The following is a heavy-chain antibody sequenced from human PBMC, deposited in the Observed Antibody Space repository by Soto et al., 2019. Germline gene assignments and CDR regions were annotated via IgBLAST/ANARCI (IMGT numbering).Heavy chain of an antibody. D-gene: IGHD1-26*01. CDR1: GFTFSSYA. CDR2: ISYDGSNK. CDR3: ARDEISGSYLYYYGMDV. V-gene: IGHV3-30-3*01. Sequence: QVQLVESGGGVVQPGRSLRLSCAASGFTFSSYAMHWVRQAPGKGLEWVAVISYDGSNKYYADSVKGRFTISRDNSKNTMYLKMNSLRAEDTAVYYCARDEISGSYLYYYGMDVWGQGTTVTVSS. J-gene: IGHJ6*02.